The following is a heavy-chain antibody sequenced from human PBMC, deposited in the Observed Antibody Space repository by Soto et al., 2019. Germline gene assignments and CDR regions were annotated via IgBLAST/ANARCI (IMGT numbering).Heavy chain of an antibody. V-gene: IGHV1-69*02. CDR2: INPIVSMS. CDR3: AASYGSGYRAFDY. CDR1: GDTFSFYT. J-gene: IGHJ4*02. Sequence: QVQLVQSGTEVKKPGSSVKVSCKASGDTFSFYTINWVRQAPGLGLEWVGRINPIVSMSNYAPKFQGRVSLTAAKSTSTAYMELRSLRSDDTAMYFCAASYGSGYRAFDYWGQGALVIVSS. D-gene: IGHD3-10*01.